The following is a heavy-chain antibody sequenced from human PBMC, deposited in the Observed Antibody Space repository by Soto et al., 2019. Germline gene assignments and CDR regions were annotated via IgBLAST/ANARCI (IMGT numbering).Heavy chain of an antibody. J-gene: IGHJ4*02. Sequence: EVKLLESGGGLVQPGGSLRLSCAASGFGFSRYAMTWVRQAPGKGLEWVAVVSGSGVAKYYADSVKGRFTISRDNSKNTLYLEMNNPRAEDTAVYYCAKGEDHYDNSGYYLLDYWGQGTLVTVSS. CDR2: VSGSGVAK. D-gene: IGHD3-22*01. V-gene: IGHV3-23*01. CDR1: GFGFSRYA. CDR3: AKGEDHYDNSGYYLLDY.